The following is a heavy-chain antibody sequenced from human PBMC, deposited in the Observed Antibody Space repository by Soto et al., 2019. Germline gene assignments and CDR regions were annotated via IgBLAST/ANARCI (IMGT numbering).Heavy chain of an antibody. CDR1: GYSFLNYW. CDR2: IYPGDSDA. CDR3: ARVDKGIDV. J-gene: IGHJ6*02. Sequence: GESLKISCKTSGYSFLNYWIGWVRQMPGKGLEWMGIIYPGDSDARYSPSFQGHVTISADKSISTAYPQWSSLKASDTAMYYCARVDKGIDVWGQGTTVTVSS. V-gene: IGHV5-51*01.